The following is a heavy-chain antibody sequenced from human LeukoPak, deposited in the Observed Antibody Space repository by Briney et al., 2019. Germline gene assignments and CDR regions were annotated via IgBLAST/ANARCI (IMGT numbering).Heavy chain of an antibody. CDR2: MNPNSGNT. CDR1: GYTFTSYD. J-gene: IGHJ4*02. Sequence: ASVKVSCKASGYTFTSYDINWVRQATGQGLEWMGWMNPNSGNTGYAQKFQGRVTITRNTSISTAHMELSSLRSEDTAVYYCARGLRFLKCANDYWGQGTLVTVSS. D-gene: IGHD3-3*01. V-gene: IGHV1-8*03. CDR3: ARGLRFLKCANDY.